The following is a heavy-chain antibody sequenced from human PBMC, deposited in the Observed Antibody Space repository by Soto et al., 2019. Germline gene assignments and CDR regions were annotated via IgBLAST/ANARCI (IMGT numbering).Heavy chain of an antibody. J-gene: IGHJ4*02. D-gene: IGHD2-8*02. CDR1: GFTVSSYG. CDR2: ISRDGGTK. Sequence: GGSLRLSCAASGFTVSSYGMHWVRQAPGKGLEWVAVISRDGGTKYYADSVKGRFTISRDNSRNTLFLEMNSLRGDDRAVYYCTGEVASGYWGQGTLVTLSS. CDR3: TGEVASGY. V-gene: IGHV3-30*03.